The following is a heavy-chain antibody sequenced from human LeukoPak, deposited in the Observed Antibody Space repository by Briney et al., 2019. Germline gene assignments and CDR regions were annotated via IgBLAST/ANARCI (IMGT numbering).Heavy chain of an antibody. V-gene: IGHV4-59*01. CDR3: AREAGGDFDY. CDR2: IYYSGST. Sequence: PSETLSLTCTVSGGSISSYYWSWIRQPPGKGLEWIGYIYYSGSTNYNPSLKSRATISVDTSKNQFSLKLSSVTAADTAVYYCAREAGGDFDYWGQGTLVTVSS. J-gene: IGHJ4*02. CDR1: GGSISSYY.